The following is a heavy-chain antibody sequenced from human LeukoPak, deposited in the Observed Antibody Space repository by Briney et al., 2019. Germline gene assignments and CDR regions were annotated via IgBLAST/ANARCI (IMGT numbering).Heavy chain of an antibody. CDR1: GGSFSGYY. CDR2: INHSGST. J-gene: IGHJ5*02. Sequence: NPSETLSLTCAVYGGSFSGYYWSWIRQPPGKGLEWIGEINHSGSTNYNPSLKSRVTISVDTSKNQFSLKLSSVTAADTAVYYCARESSLFFGYSGYEFDPWGQGTLVTVSS. V-gene: IGHV4-34*01. D-gene: IGHD5-12*01. CDR3: ARESSLFFGYSGYEFDP.